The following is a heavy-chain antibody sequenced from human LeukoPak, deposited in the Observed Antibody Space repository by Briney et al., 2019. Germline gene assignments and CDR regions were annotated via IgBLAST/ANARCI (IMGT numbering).Heavy chain of an antibody. CDR2: IYSGGST. CDR1: GFTVSSNY. Sequence: PGGSLRLSCAASGFTVSSNYMSWVRQAPGKGLEWVSVIYSGGSTYYADSVKGRFTISRDNSKNTLYLQMNSLRVEDTAVYYCTKNYGSGSFDYWGQGTLVTVSS. D-gene: IGHD3-10*01. V-gene: IGHV3-53*01. J-gene: IGHJ4*02. CDR3: TKNYGSGSFDY.